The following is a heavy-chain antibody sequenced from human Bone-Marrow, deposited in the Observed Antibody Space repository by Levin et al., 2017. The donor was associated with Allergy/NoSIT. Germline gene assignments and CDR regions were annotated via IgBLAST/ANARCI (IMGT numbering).Heavy chain of an antibody. D-gene: IGHD3-3*01. CDR1: GGSISSYY. Sequence: PSETLSLTCTVSGGSISSYYWSWIRQPPGKGLEWIGYIYYSGSTNYNPSLKSRVTISVDTSKNQFSLKLSSVTAADTAVYYCARGNPTIFGVVKPVANWFDPWGQGTLVTVSS. J-gene: IGHJ5*02. CDR2: IYYSGST. CDR3: ARGNPTIFGVVKPVANWFDP. V-gene: IGHV4-59*01.